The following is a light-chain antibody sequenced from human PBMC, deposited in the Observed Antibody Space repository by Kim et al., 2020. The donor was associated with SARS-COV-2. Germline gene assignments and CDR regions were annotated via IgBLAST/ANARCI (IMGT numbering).Light chain of an antibody. V-gene: IGLV3-1*01. Sequence: SYELTQPPSLSVFPGQTASITCSGHKLGDKYSSWYQQRPGQSPVMVIYRDTKRPSGIPERFSGSNSGNTATLTISGTQAMDGADYYCQAWDSSILFGGGTQLTVL. CDR3: QAWDSSIL. CDR1: KLGDKY. CDR2: RDT. J-gene: IGLJ2*01.